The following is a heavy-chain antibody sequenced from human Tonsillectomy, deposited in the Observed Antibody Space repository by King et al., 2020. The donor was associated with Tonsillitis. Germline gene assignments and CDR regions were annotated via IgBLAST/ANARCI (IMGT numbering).Heavy chain of an antibody. CDR2: IYYSGST. CDR1: GGSITSSSYY. V-gene: IGHV4-39*01. D-gene: IGHD1-1*01. Sequence: QLQESGPGLVRPSETLSLTCTVSGGSITSSSYYWGWIRQPPGKGLEWIGSIYYSGSTYDNPSLKSRVTISVDTSKNQFSLKLSSVTAADTAAYYCARHKTGTTRKYYFDYWGQGTLVTVSS. CDR3: ARHKTGTTRKYYFDY. J-gene: IGHJ4*02.